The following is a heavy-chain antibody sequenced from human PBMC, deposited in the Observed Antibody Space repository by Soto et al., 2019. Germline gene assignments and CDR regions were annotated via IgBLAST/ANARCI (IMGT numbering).Heavy chain of an antibody. CDR3: ARDRRYDFWSGYSSKFDY. CDR2: ISAYNGNT. J-gene: IGHJ4*02. D-gene: IGHD3-3*01. V-gene: IGHV1-18*01. Sequence: RASVKVSCKASGYTFTSYGISWVRQAPGQGLEWMGWISAYNGNTNYAQELQGRVTMTTDTSTSTAYMELRSLRSDDTAVYYCARDRRYDFWSGYSSKFDYWGQGTLVTVSS. CDR1: GYTFTSYG.